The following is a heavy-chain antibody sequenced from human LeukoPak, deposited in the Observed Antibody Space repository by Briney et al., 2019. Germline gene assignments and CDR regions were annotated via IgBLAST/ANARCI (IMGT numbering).Heavy chain of an antibody. CDR3: AKRYSGYEFDP. D-gene: IGHD5-12*01. J-gene: IGHJ5*02. CDR2: ISGSGGST. V-gene: IGHV3-23*01. Sequence: PGXXLXLSCAASGFTFSSYAMSWVRQAPGKGLEWVSAISGSGGSTYYADSVKGRFTISRDNSKNTLYLQMNSLRAEDTAVYYCAKRYSGYEFDPWGQGTLVTVSS. CDR1: GFTFSSYA.